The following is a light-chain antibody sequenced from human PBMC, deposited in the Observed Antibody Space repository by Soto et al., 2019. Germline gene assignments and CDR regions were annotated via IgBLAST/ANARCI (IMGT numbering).Light chain of an antibody. CDR1: SSNIGAGYD. CDR2: GNS. V-gene: IGLV1-40*01. CDR3: QSYDSSLSRYVV. Sequence: QSVLTQPPSVSGAPGQRVTISCTGTSSNIGAGYDVHWYQQLPGTAPKLLIYGNSNRPSGVPDRFSGSKSGTSASLAITGLRAEDEADYYCQSYDSSLSRYVVFGGGTKRTVL. J-gene: IGLJ2*01.